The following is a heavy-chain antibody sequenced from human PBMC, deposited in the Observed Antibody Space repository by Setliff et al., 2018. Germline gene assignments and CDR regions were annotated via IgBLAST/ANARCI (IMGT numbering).Heavy chain of an antibody. V-gene: IGHV3-30*02. CDR3: ARDPDRLGYCSGGSCSTFDY. CDR1: GFTFSSYG. D-gene: IGHD2-15*01. J-gene: IGHJ4*02. CDR2: IRYDGSNK. Sequence: GGSLRLSCAASGFTFSSYGMHWVRQAPGKGLEWVAFIRYDGSNKYYADSVKGRFTISRDNSKNTLYLQMNSLGAEETAVYYYARDPDRLGYCSGGSCSTFDYWGQGTLVTGAS.